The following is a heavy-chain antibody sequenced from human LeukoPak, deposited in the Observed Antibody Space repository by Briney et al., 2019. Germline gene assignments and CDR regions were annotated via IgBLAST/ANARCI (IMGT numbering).Heavy chain of an antibody. CDR2: IYPGDSDT. V-gene: IGHV5-51*01. J-gene: IGHJ6*02. CDR1: GYSFTSYW. Sequence: GESLKISCKGSGYSFTSYWIGWVRQMPGKGLEWMGIIYPGDSDTRYSPSFQGQVTISADKSISTAYLQWSSLKASYTAMYYCARRPYDSSGYDYYYGMDVWGQGTTVTVSS. CDR3: ARRPYDSSGYDYYYGMDV. D-gene: IGHD3-22*01.